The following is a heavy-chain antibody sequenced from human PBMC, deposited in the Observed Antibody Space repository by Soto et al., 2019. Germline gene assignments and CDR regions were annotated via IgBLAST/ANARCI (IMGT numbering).Heavy chain of an antibody. CDR2: IYHSGTT. D-gene: IGHD3-3*01. CDR1: GDSIISVYY. CDR3: ARTDNLGYYPY. Sequence: PSETLSLTCAVSGDSIISVYYWACILQPPAKGLEVSVSIYHSGTTYYNPSLKSRVTISVDTSKKQFSVRLTSLTAADWSVYYCARTDNLGYYPYLGQGSLVTASS. J-gene: IGHJ4*02. V-gene: IGHV4-38-2*01.